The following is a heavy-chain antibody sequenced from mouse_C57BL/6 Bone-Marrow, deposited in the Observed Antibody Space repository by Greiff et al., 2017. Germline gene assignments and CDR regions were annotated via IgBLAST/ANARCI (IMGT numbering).Heavy chain of an antibody. V-gene: IGHV1-80*01. CDR2: LYPGDGAT. Sequence: QVQLQASGAELVKPGASVKISCKASGYAFSSYWMNWVKQRPGQGLEWIGQLYPGDGATTYNGKFTGKATLTADTSSSTAYMQLSSLTSEDSAGYFWARSRGGFAYGGQGTLVTVSA. CDR1: GYAFSSYW. CDR3: ARSRGGFAY. J-gene: IGHJ3*01.